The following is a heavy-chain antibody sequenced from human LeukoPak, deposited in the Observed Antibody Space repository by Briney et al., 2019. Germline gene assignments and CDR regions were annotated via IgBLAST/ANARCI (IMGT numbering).Heavy chain of an antibody. V-gene: IGHV6-1*01. CDR2: TYYRSKWYN. J-gene: IGHJ4*02. Sequence: SQTLSLTCAISGDSVSSNTAAWNWITQSPSRGLEWQGRTYYRSKWYNDYAVSVKSRITINPDTSKNQFSLQLYSVTPEDTAVYYCARSISSGGFRLDYWGQGTLVTVSS. CDR1: GDSVSSNTAA. D-gene: IGHD3-3*02. CDR3: ARSISSGGFRLDY.